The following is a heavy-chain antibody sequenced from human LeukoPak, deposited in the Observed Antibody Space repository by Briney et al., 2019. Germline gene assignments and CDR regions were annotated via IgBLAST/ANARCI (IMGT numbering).Heavy chain of an antibody. CDR1: GGSLSSGDYY. D-gene: IGHD3-9*01. CDR3: ARSFLTGYPFDY. V-gene: IGHV4-30-4*01. J-gene: IGHJ4*02. CDR2: IYYSGST. Sequence: PSQTLSLTCTVSGGSLSSGDYYWGWVRQPPGTGLEWIGYIYYSGSTYYNPSLKSRVTISVDTSKNQFSLKLSSVTAADTAVYYCARSFLTGYPFDYWGQGTLVTVSS.